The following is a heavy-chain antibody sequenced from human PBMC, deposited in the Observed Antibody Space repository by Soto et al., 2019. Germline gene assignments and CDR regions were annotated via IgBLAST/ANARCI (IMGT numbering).Heavy chain of an antibody. Sequence: SCAASGFTFRSYGMHWVRQAPGKGLEWVTVISYDGSNKYYADSVKGRFTISRDNSKNTLYLQMHSLRPEDTALYYCAKGGVGSTSNAFDIWGQGTMVTVSS. CDR1: GFTFRSYG. D-gene: IGHD1-26*01. CDR2: ISYDGSNK. V-gene: IGHV3-30*18. J-gene: IGHJ3*02. CDR3: AKGGVGSTSNAFDI.